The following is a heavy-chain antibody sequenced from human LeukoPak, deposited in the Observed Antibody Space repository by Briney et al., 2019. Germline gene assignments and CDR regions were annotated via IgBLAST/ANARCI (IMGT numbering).Heavy chain of an antibody. CDR2: IYHSGST. J-gene: IGHJ4*02. CDR3: ARGGGYASPIGY. V-gene: IGHV4-59*01. Sequence: SETLSLTCTLPGGSISTYYWSWIRQPPGKGLEGIGYIYHSGSTNYNPSLKSRVTISVDTSKNQFSLKLSSVTAADTAVYYCARGGGYASPIGYWGQGALVTVSS. CDR1: GGSISTYY. D-gene: IGHD5-12*01.